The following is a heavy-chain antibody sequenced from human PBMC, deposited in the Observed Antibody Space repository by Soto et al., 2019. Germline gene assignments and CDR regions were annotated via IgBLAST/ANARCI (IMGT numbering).Heavy chain of an antibody. J-gene: IGHJ4*02. V-gene: IGHV4-4*02. Sequence: QVKLQESGPGLATPSGTLSLTCAVSGVSISSGNWWTWVRQSPQRGLEYIGEIFHDGTANYYPSFEGRVAISVDTSKNQFSLKLTSVTAADSVIYFCARLVYDICLNYMYFDFWGQGTLVTLSS. CDR2: IFHDGTA. CDR3: ARLVYDICLNYMYFDF. D-gene: IGHD3-10*01. CDR1: GVSISSGNW.